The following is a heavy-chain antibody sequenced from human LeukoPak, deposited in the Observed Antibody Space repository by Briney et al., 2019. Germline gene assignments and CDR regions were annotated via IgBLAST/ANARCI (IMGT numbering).Heavy chain of an antibody. CDR2: ISSSSNYI. D-gene: IGHD6-19*01. V-gene: IGHV3-21*01. CDR1: GFTFTSYS. Sequence: KPGGCMRLSCAASGFTFTSYSMSWVRQAPGKGLEWVSSISSSSNYIYYADSVKGRFTISRDNAKNSLYLQMNSLRAEDTAVYYCAREPGDSSGWSEWGQGTLVTVSS. J-gene: IGHJ1*01. CDR3: AREPGDSSGWSE.